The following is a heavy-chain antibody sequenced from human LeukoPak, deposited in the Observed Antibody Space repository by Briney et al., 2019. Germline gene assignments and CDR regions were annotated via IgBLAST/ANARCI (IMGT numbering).Heavy chain of an antibody. J-gene: IGHJ6*02. CDR1: GFTVSSNY. CDR3: AREGAGWFGELNYYYGMDV. Sequence: PGGSLRLSCAASGFTVSSNYMSWVRQAPGKGLEWVSVIYSGGSTYYADSVKGRFTISRDNSKNTLYLQMNSLRAEDTAVYYCAREGAGWFGELNYYYGMDVWGQGTTVTVSS. V-gene: IGHV3-53*01. D-gene: IGHD3-10*01. CDR2: IYSGGST.